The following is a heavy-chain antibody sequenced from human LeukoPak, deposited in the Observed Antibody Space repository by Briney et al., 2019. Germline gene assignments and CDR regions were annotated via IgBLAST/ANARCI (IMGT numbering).Heavy chain of an antibody. D-gene: IGHD1-1*01. CDR1: GFTFSGHW. V-gene: IGHV3-74*03. Sequence: GGSLRLSCTASGFTFSGHWIHWVRQPPGMGLVWVSRINERGTDSMYAESVKGRFTISRDNAKNTVYLQMNSLRVEDTAVYYCVRDETLWTLDWWGQGTLVSVSS. CDR3: VRDETLWTLDW. J-gene: IGHJ4*02. CDR2: INERGTDS.